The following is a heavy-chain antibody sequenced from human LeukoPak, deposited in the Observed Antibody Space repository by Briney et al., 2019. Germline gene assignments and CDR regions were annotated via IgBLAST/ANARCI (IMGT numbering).Heavy chain of an antibody. D-gene: IGHD6-6*01. J-gene: IGHJ4*02. Sequence: SETLSLTCTVSGGSISSGEHYWSWIRQAPGKGLEWIGHIYNSGSTHYNPSLKSRVTISSDTSKNQFSLKLSSVTAADTAVYYCAREGSSSYWGQGTLVTVSS. CDR1: GGSISSGEHY. CDR3: AREGSSSY. CDR2: IYNSGST. V-gene: IGHV4-30-4*01.